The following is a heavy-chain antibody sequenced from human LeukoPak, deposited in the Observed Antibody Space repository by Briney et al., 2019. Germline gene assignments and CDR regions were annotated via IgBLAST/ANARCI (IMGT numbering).Heavy chain of an antibody. CDR2: FTGSGGST. CDR1: GFTFSSYA. CDR3: ARTGYSGYDDAFDI. V-gene: IGHV3-23*01. D-gene: IGHD5-12*01. J-gene: IGHJ3*02. Sequence: GGSLRLSCAASGFTFSSYAMSWVRQAPGKGLEWVSAFTGSGGSTYYADSVKGRFTISRDNSKNTLYLQMNSLRAEDTAVYYCARTGYSGYDDAFDIWGQGTMVTVSS.